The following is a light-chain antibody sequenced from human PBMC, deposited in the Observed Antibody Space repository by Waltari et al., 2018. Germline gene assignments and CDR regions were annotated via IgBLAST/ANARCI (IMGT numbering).Light chain of an antibody. CDR3: QQYGSSPTWT. Sequence: DIVLTQSPGPLSLSPGERATLSCRASQSVSSSYLAWYQQKPGQAPRLLIYGASSRATGIPDRFSGSGSGTDFTLTISRLEPEDFAVYYCQQYGSSPTWTFGQGTKVGIK. V-gene: IGKV3-20*01. J-gene: IGKJ1*01. CDR2: GAS. CDR1: QSVSSSY.